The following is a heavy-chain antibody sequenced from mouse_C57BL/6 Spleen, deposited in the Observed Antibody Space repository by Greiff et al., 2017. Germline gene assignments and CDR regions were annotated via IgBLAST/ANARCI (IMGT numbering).Heavy chain of an antibody. CDR3: ARDYGSSYGGYFDY. V-gene: IGHV5-4*01. CDR1: GFTFSSYA. CDR2: ISDGGSYT. D-gene: IGHD1-1*01. Sequence: EVKLMESGGGLVKPGGSLKLSCAASGFTFSSYAMSWVRQTPEKRLEWVATISDGGSYTYYPDNVKGRFTISRDNAKNNLYLQMSHLKSEDTAMYYCARDYGSSYGGYFDYWGQGTTLTVSS. J-gene: IGHJ2*01.